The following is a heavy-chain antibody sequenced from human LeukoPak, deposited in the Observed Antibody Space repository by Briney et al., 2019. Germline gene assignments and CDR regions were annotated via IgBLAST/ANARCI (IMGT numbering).Heavy chain of an antibody. J-gene: IGHJ6*02. CDR1: GGSFSGYY. Sequence: PSETLSLTCAVFGGSFSGYYWSWIRQPPGKGLEWIGEINHSGSTNYNPSLKSRVTISVDTSKNQFSLKLSSVTAADTAVYYCARVGTVVTHNYYYYGMDVWGQGTTVTVSS. CDR2: INHSGST. V-gene: IGHV4-34*01. CDR3: ARVGTVVTHNYYYYGMDV. D-gene: IGHD4-23*01.